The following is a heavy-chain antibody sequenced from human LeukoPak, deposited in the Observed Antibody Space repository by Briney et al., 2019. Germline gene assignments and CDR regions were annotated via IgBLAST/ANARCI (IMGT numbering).Heavy chain of an antibody. Sequence: ASVKVSCKASGYTFTGYYMHWVRQAPGQGLEWMGWINPNSGGTNYAQKFQGRVTMTRDTSISTAYMELSRLRSDDTAVYYCARELDIVVVVAATRANWFDPWGQGTLVTVSS. CDR1: GYTFTGYY. CDR2: INPNSGGT. V-gene: IGHV1-2*02. CDR3: ARELDIVVVVAATRANWFDP. J-gene: IGHJ5*02. D-gene: IGHD2-15*01.